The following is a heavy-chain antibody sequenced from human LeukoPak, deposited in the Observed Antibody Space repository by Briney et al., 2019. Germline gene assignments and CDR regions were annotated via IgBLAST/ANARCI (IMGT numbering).Heavy chain of an antibody. D-gene: IGHD1-7*01. CDR1: GYTFTGCY. CDR3: ARDRNWNYAVDY. Sequence: ASVKVSCKASGYTFTGCYMHWVRQAPGQGLEWVGWINPNSGGTNYAQKFQGRVTMTRDTSISTAYMELSRLRSDDTAVYYCARDRNWNYAVDYWGQGTLVTVSS. V-gene: IGHV1-2*02. J-gene: IGHJ4*02. CDR2: INPNSGGT.